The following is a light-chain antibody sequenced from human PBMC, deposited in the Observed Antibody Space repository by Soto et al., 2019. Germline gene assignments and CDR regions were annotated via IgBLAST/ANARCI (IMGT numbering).Light chain of an antibody. J-gene: IGLJ3*02. CDR2: NNN. CDR1: RSNIGSQV. V-gene: IGLV1-44*01. Sequence: QSVLTQPPSASGTPGQKVTISCAGSRSNIGSQVVNWFQHVPGTAPKLLMYNNNERPSGVPARLSGSKAGTSASLAISGLQYEDEADYYWATWDDSLDCPVFGGGTKLTVL. CDR3: ATWDDSLDCPV.